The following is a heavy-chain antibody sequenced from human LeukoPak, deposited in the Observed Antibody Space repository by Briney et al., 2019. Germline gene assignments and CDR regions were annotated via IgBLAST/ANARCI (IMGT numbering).Heavy chain of an antibody. J-gene: IGHJ5*02. CDR3: ARVAYYDSSGYFNWFDP. V-gene: IGHV4-59*01. CDR1: GGSISSYY. CDR2: IYYSGST. Sequence: SETLSLTCTVSGGSISSYYWSWIRQPPGKGLEWIGYIYYSGSTNYNPSPKSRVTISVDTSKNQFSLKLSSVTAADTAVYYCARVAYYDSSGYFNWFDPWGQGTLVTVSS. D-gene: IGHD3-22*01.